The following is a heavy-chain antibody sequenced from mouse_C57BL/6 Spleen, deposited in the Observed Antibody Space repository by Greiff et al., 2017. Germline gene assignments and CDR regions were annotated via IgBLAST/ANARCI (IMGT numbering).Heavy chain of an antibody. D-gene: IGHD2-4*01. J-gene: IGHJ3*01. Sequence: QVQLQQPGAELVKPGASVKLSCKASGYTFTSYWMQWVKPRPGQGLEWIGEIDPSDSYTNYNQKFKGKATLTVDTSSSTAYMQLSSLTSEDSAVYYGARDYDYDGGAWFAYWGQGTLVTVSA. CDR3: ARDYDYDGGAWFAY. CDR1: GYTFTSYW. V-gene: IGHV1-50*01. CDR2: IDPSDSYT.